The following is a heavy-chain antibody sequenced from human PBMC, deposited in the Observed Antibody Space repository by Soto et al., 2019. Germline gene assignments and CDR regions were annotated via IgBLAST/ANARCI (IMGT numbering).Heavy chain of an antibody. CDR3: VRIRYQLPSSVLWLDP. Sequence: PSETLSLTCAVYGGFLSESYWTWIRQPPGKGLEWIGEINHVGGTNYNPSLKSRVTMSVDTSQNQFSLRLISVTAANTAMYFCVRIRYQLPSSVLWLDPWGQGTPVTVSS. CDR2: INHVGGT. V-gene: IGHV4-34*01. CDR1: GGFLSESY. D-gene: IGHD3-16*01. J-gene: IGHJ5*02.